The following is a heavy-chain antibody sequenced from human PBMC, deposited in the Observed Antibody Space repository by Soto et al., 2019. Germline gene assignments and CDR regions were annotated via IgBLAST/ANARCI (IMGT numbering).Heavy chain of an antibody. Sequence: EVQLVESGGGLVQPGGSLRLSCVDSGFTFSRYWMSWVRQAPVKGLEWVGNIKQDGSEENYVDSVKGRFTISRDNAKNSMYLQMTSLRAEATAVYYSARIASSGRGWDVWGQGTTVVVSS. CDR1: GFTFSRYW. D-gene: IGHD3-10*01. V-gene: IGHV3-7*01. J-gene: IGHJ6*02. CDR2: IKQDGSEE. CDR3: ARIASSGRGWDV.